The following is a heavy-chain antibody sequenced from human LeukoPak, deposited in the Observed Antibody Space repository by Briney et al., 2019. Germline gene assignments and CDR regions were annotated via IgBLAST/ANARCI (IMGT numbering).Heavy chain of an antibody. CDR2: IHPNIGGT. CDR3: AIRDSSRGYSDIAV. J-gene: IGHJ6*03. D-gene: IGHD2-21*01. CDR1: GYTFIGYY. V-gene: IGHV1-2*02. Sequence: ASVTVSCKASGYTFIGYYMHWVRLAPGHGLGWVGLIHPNIGGTKYVKTFQGRVTTTRDTSIRTAYMVLSTLRSDPPAVYYCAIRDSSRGYSDIAVWGKVATVTVS.